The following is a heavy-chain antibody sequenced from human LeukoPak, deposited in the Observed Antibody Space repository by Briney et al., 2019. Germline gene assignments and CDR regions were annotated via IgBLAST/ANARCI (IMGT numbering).Heavy chain of an antibody. D-gene: IGHD1-26*01. V-gene: IGHV1-8*02. CDR1: GYTFTGYY. Sequence: ASVKVSCKASGYTFTGYYMHWVRQAPGQGLEWMGWMNPNSGNTGYAQKFQGRVTMTRNTSISTAYMELSSLRSEDTAVYYCARITVWGDAFDIWGQGTMVTVSS. CDR3: ARITVWGDAFDI. J-gene: IGHJ3*02. CDR2: MNPNSGNT.